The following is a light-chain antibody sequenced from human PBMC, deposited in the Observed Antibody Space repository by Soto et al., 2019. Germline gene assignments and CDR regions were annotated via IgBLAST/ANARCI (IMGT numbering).Light chain of an antibody. V-gene: IGLV2-14*01. Sequence: QSALTQPASVSGSPGQSITISCTGTSSDIGAHDFVSWYQQHPGKAPKVMIYEVSNRPSGVSNRFSGSKSGNTASLTISGLQAEDEADYYCNSYTSSAARVFGTGTKVTVL. J-gene: IGLJ1*01. CDR2: EVS. CDR1: SSDIGAHDF. CDR3: NSYTSSAARV.